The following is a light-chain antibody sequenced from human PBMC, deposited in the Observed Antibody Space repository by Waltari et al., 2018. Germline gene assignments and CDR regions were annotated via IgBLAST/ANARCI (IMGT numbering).Light chain of an antibody. V-gene: IGKV3-15*01. Sequence: EIVMTQSPATLSLSPGERATLSCRASQSVNINLAWYQQKPGQGPRLLIYGASTRATAIPARFSGSGSGTEFTLTITSLQSEDFAVYYCQQRSNWPLTFGGGTKVEIK. CDR1: QSVNIN. CDR3: QQRSNWPLT. CDR2: GAS. J-gene: IGKJ4*01.